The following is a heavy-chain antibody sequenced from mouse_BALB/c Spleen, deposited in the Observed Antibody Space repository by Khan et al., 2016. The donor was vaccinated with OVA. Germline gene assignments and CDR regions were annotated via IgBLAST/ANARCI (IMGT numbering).Heavy chain of an antibody. CDR3: AIQGDYAYYFDY. CDR2: ISNGGGST. J-gene: IGHJ2*01. V-gene: IGHV5-12-2*01. Sequence: EVELVESGGGLVQPGGSLKLSCAASGFTFSSYTMSWVRQTPEKRLEWVAYISNGGGSTYYPDTVKGRFTISRDNAKNTLYLPMSSLKSEDTAMYYCAIQGDYAYYFDYWGQGTTLTVAS. CDR1: GFTFSSYT. D-gene: IGHD2-4*01.